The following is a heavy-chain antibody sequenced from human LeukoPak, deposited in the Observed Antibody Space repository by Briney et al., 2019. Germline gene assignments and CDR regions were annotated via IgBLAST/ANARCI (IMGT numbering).Heavy chain of an antibody. V-gene: IGHV1-69*13. J-gene: IGHJ3*02. CDR3: ARDRGIVGAHDAFDI. CDR2: IIPIFGTA. CDR1: GGTFSSYA. Sequence: ASVKVSCKASGGTFSSYAISWVRQAPGQGLEWMGGIIPIFGTANYAQKLQGRVTITADESTSTAYMELSSLRSEDTAVYYCARDRGIVGAHDAFDIWGQGTMVTVSS. D-gene: IGHD1-26*01.